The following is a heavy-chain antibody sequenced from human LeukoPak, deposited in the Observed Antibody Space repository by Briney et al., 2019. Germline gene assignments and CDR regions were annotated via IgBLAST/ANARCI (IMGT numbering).Heavy chain of an antibody. D-gene: IGHD5-24*01. V-gene: IGHV1-69*13. CDR2: MIPIFGTG. Sequence: SVKVSCKASGGTFISYAISWVRQARGQGLEWMGGMIPIFGTGKYAQKFQGRVTITPDESTSTAYMELSSLRSEDTAVYYCAGGIDGYNLVDYWGQGTLVTVSS. CDR3: AGGIDGYNLVDY. CDR1: GGTFISYA. J-gene: IGHJ4*02.